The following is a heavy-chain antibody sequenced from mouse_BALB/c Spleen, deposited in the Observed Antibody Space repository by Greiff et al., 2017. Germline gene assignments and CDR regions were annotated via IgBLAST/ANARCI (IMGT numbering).Heavy chain of an antibody. Sequence: VQLQQSGPELVKPGASVRISCKASGYTFTSYYIHWVKQRPGQGLEWIGWIYPGNVNTKYNEKFKGKATLTADKSSSTAYMQLSSLTSEDSAVYFCARWAYGSSYLYAMDYWGQGTSVTVSS. CDR3: ARWAYGSSYLYAMDY. CDR1: GYTFTSYY. CDR2: IYPGNVNT. D-gene: IGHD1-1*01. V-gene: IGHV1S56*01. J-gene: IGHJ4*01.